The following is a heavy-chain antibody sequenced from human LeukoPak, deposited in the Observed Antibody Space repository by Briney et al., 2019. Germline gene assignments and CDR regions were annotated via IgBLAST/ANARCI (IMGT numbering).Heavy chain of an antibody. CDR3: AREWELLLGYYYMDV. D-gene: IGHD1-26*01. CDR2: IYTSGST. J-gene: IGHJ6*03. V-gene: IGHV4-4*07. CDR1: GGSISSYY. Sequence: SETLSLTCTVSGGSISSYYWSWIRQPAGKGLEWIGRIYTSGSTNYNPSLKSRVTMSVDTSKNQFSLKLSSVTAADTAVYYCAREWELLLGYYYMDVWGKGTTVTVSS.